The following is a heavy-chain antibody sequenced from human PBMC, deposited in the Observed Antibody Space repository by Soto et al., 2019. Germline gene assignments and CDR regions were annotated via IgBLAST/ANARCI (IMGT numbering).Heavy chain of an antibody. CDR3: AKDRLADNFPH. J-gene: IGHJ4*02. CDR2: ISATGGST. Sequence: EVQVLDSGGGLVQPGGSLRLSCAASGFTFNNYAMNWVRQAPGKGLEWVATISATGGSTYYEDSVKGLFTISVDNSKNTLYLQMNGLRGEDTAIYHCAKDRLADNFPHWGQGTRVTVSS. CDR1: GFTFNNYA. V-gene: IGHV3-23*01. D-gene: IGHD3-3*01.